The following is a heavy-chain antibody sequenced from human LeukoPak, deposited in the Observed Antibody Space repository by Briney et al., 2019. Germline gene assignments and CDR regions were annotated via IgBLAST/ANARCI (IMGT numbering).Heavy chain of an antibody. J-gene: IGHJ4*02. V-gene: IGHV1-8*01. D-gene: IGHD6-13*01. CDR2: MNPNSSNT. CDR3: ARGVSVAAAGTRDY. CDR1: GYTFTSYD. Sequence: WASVKVSCKASGYTFTSYDINWVRQATGHGLEWMGWMNPNSSNTGYAQKFQGRVTMTRNTSICTAYMKQSSLRSEDTAVYYCARGVSVAAAGTRDYWGQGSLVTVSS.